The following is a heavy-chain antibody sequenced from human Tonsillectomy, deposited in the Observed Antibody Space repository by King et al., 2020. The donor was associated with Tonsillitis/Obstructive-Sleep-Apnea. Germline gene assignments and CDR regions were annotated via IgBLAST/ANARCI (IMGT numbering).Heavy chain of an antibody. J-gene: IGHJ4*01. Sequence: EVQLVESGAEVKKPGESLRISCEGSGYIFTNYWISWVRQMPGKGLEWMGRIDPSDSYTNYSPSFQGHVTISADKSISTAYLQWSSLKASDTAIYYFPENALVGGTPLIDYWAQKPWSP. CDR2: IDPSDSYT. CDR3: PENALVGGTPLIDY. D-gene: IGHD1-26*01. V-gene: IGHV5-10-1*01. CDR1: GYIFTNYW.